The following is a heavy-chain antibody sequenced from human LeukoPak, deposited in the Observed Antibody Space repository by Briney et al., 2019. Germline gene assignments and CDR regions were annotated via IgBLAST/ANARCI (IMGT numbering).Heavy chain of an antibody. CDR1: GFTFTDYA. CDR3: AREVTASSFDI. D-gene: IGHD2-21*02. V-gene: IGHV3-23*01. CDR2: ISDNGGDT. J-gene: IGHJ3*02. Sequence: GGSLRLSCAASGFTFTDYAMSWGRQAPEKGLEWISTISDNGGDTYYADSVKGRFAISRDNSKNTLFLQMNSLGAEDTALYYCAREVTASSFDILGQGTMVTVSS.